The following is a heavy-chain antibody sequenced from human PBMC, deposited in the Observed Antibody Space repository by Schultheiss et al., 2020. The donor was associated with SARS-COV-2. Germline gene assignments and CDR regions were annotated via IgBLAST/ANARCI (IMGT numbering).Heavy chain of an antibody. D-gene: IGHD3-22*01. CDR1: GFTFSDYY. V-gene: IGHV3-11*04. CDR2: ISSSGSTI. CDR3: ARERATYYYDSSGYEYYYYYGMDV. J-gene: IGHJ6*02. Sequence: GGSLRLSCAASGFTFSDYYMSWIRQAPGKGLEWVSYISSSGSTIYYADSVKGRFTISRDNSKNTLYLQMNSLRAEDTAVYYCARERATYYYDSSGYEYYYYYGMDVWGQGTTVTVSS.